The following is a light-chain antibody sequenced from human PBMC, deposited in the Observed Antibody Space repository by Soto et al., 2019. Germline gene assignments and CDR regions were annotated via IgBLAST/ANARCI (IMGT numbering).Light chain of an antibody. CDR3: QQYNSYST. J-gene: IGKJ1*01. Sequence: DIQMTQSPSTLSASVGDRVTITCRASQSISSWVAWYQQKPGKAPNLLIYDVSSLESGVPSRFSGSGSGTEFTLTISSLQRDDFSTYYCQQYNSYSTVGQGTKVEIK. CDR2: DVS. CDR1: QSISSW. V-gene: IGKV1-5*01.